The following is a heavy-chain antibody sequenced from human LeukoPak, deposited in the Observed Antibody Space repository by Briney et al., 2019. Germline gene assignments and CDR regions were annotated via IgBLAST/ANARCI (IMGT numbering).Heavy chain of an antibody. CDR3: ARGWQGDYFDY. CDR2: ISSSSSYI. V-gene: IGHV3-21*01. CDR1: GFTFSSYS. Sequence: GGSLRLSCAASGFTFSSYSMNWVRQAPGKGLEWVSSISSSSSYIYYADSVKGRLTISRDNAKNSLYLQMNSLRAEDTAVYYCARGWQGDYFDYWGQGTLVTVSS. J-gene: IGHJ4*02. D-gene: IGHD5-24*01.